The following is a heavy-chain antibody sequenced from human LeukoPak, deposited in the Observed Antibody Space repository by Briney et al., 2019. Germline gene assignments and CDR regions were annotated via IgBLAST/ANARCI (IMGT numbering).Heavy chain of an antibody. CDR3: ARDFGFWSGYSSFDY. CDR1: GRSISSGSYY. D-gene: IGHD3-3*01. Sequence: PSETLSLTCTVSGRSISSGSYYWSWIRQPAGKGLEWIGRIYTSGSTNYNPSLKSRVAISVDTSKNQFSLKLSSVTAADTAVYYCARDFGFWSGYSSFDYWGQGTLVTVSS. V-gene: IGHV4-61*02. CDR2: IYTSGST. J-gene: IGHJ4*02.